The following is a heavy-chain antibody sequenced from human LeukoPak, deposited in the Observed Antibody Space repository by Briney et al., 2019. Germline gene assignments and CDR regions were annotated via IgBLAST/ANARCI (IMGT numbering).Heavy chain of an antibody. J-gene: IGHJ4*02. D-gene: IGHD3-3*01. V-gene: IGHV1-58*02. CDR1: GFTFTSSA. CDR3: AADHGRFLDPYYFDY. CDR2: IVVGSGNT. Sequence: ASVKVSCKASGFTFTSSAMQWVRQARGQRLEWIGWIVVGSGNTNYAQKSQERVTITRDMSTSTAYMELSSLRSEDTAVYYCAADHGRFLDPYYFDYWGQGTLVTVSS.